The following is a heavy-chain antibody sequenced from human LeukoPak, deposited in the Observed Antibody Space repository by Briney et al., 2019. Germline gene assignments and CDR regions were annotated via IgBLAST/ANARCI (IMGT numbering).Heavy chain of an antibody. Sequence: GRSLRLSCAASGFTFSAYAMHWVRQAPGKGLEWVALISYDGSDKYYAGSVKGRFTISRDNSKNTLYLQMNSLRAEDTAVYYCARDLDGPENYWGQGTLVTVSS. CDR3: ARDLDGPENY. CDR2: ISYDGSDK. CDR1: GFTFSAYA. V-gene: IGHV3-30*03. J-gene: IGHJ4*02. D-gene: IGHD3-3*01.